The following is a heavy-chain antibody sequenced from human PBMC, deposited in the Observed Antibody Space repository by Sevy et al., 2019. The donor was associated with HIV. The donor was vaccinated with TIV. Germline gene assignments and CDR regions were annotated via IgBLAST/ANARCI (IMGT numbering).Heavy chain of an antibody. CDR2: ISWNSGSI. D-gene: IGHD2-8*01. Sequence: GGSLSLSCAASGFTFDDYAMHWVRQAPGKGLEWVSGISWNSGSIDYADSVKGRFTISRDNAKNSLYLQMKSLRADDTALYYCARDRDDGYCTNGVCFNFDNWGQGTLVTVSS. J-gene: IGHJ4*01. CDR1: GFTFDDYA. CDR3: ARDRDDGYCTNGVCFNFDN. V-gene: IGHV3-9*01.